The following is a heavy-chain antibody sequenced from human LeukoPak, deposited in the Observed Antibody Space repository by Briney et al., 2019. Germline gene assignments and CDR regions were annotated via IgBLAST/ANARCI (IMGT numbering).Heavy chain of an antibody. V-gene: IGHV3-30*03. D-gene: IGHD4-17*01. CDR3: AIQAGDFDY. CDR1: GFTFSSYG. CDR2: ISYDGSNK. Sequence: GRSLRLSCAASGFTFSSYGMHWVRHAPGKGLEWVAVISYDGSNKYYADSVKGRFTISRDNSKNTLYLQMNSLRAEDTAVYYCAIQAGDFDYWGQGTLVTVSS. J-gene: IGHJ4*02.